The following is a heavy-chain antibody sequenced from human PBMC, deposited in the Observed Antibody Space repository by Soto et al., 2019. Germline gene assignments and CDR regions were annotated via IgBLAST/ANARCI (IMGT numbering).Heavy chain of an antibody. V-gene: IGHV4-61*01. CDR3: AREHPVRGVIGY. CDR1: GGSVSSGSYY. Sequence: QVQLQESGPGLVKPSETLSLTCTVSGGSVSSGSYYWSWIRQPPGKGLEWIGYIYYSGSTNYNPSRKSRVTISVDTSKNQFSLKLSSVTAADTAVYYCAREHPVRGVIGYWGQGTLVTVSS. D-gene: IGHD3-10*01. CDR2: IYYSGST. J-gene: IGHJ4*02.